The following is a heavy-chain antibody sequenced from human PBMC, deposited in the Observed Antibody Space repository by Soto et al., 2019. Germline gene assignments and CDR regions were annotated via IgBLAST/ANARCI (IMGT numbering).Heavy chain of an antibody. D-gene: IGHD6-6*01. CDR3: ARGFRYSSSLYRPDYYYGMDV. CDR2: INHSGST. V-gene: IGHV4-34*01. J-gene: IGHJ6*02. CDR1: GGSFSGYY. Sequence: SETLSLTCAVYGGSFSGYYWSWIRQPPGKGLEWIGEINHSGSTNYNPSLKSRVTISVDTSKNQFSLKLSSVTAADTAVYYCARGFRYSSSLYRPDYYYGMDVWGQGTTVTVSS.